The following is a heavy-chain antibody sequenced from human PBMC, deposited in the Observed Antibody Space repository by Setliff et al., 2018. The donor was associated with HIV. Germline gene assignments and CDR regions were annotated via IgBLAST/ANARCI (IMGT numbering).Heavy chain of an antibody. CDR3: VRYIGAAAGYIDH. Sequence: LKISCHLSGYSFVDFWIGWVRQMPGKGLEWMGFIYPGDSDSRYSPSFRGQVTISADKSTTTAYLDWASLKASDTAMYYCVRYIGAAAGYIDHWGQGTLVTVSS. D-gene: IGHD6-25*01. CDR1: GYSFVDFW. V-gene: IGHV5-51*01. CDR2: IYPGDSDS. J-gene: IGHJ4*02.